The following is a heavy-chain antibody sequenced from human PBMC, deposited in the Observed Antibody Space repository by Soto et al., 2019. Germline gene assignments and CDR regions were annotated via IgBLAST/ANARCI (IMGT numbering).Heavy chain of an antibody. Sequence: GGSLRLSCAASGLTFSDYYMSWIRQAPGKGLEWVSVISRDGSVRYYADSVKGRFTISRDNSKNTLYLQVNNLRAEDTAVYYCAKEYCGGHCSSDYFDYWGQGTLVTVSS. CDR3: AKEYCGGHCSSDYFDY. J-gene: IGHJ4*02. V-gene: IGHV3-30*18. CDR1: GLTFSDYY. D-gene: IGHD2-21*01. CDR2: ISRDGSVR.